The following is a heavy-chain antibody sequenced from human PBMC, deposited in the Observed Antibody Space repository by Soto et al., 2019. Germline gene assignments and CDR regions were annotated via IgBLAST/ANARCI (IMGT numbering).Heavy chain of an antibody. J-gene: IGHJ4*02. CDR1: GFTFSSYS. CDR3: ARSEDGAAVEFDH. CDR2: ISSSSSYI. V-gene: IGHV3-21*01. D-gene: IGHD6-25*01. Sequence: PGGSLRLSCAASGFTFSSYSMNWVRQAPGKGLEWVSSISSSSSYIYYADSVKGRFTISRDNAKNSLYLQMNSLRAEDTAVYYCARSEDGAAVEFDHWGQGTLVTVSS.